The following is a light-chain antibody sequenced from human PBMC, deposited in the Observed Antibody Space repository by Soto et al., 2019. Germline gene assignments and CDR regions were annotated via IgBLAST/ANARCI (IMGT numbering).Light chain of an antibody. J-gene: IGKJ1*01. CDR1: QSISSW. V-gene: IGKV1-5*01. CDR3: QQYNSGGT. Sequence: DIQMTQSPSTLSASVGDRVTITCRASQSISSWLAWYQQKPGKAPKLLIYDASSLESGVPSRFSGSGSGTEFTLTISSLQPDEFATYYCQQYNSGGTFGQGTKVEIK. CDR2: DAS.